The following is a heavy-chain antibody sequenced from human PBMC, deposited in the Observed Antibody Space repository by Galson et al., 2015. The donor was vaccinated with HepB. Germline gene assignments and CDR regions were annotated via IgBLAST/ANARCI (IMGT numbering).Heavy chain of an antibody. V-gene: IGHV7-4-1*02. J-gene: IGHJ6*03. CDR1: GYTFTSYA. CDR3: ARNPTGLTTYYDFWSGYYPTYYYYMDV. Sequence: SVKVSCKASGYTFTSYAMNWVRQAPGQGLEWMGWINTNTGNPTYAQGFTGRFVFSLDTSVSTAYLQISSLKAEDTAVYYCARNPTGLTTYYDFWSGYYPTYYYYMDVWGKGTTVTVSS. D-gene: IGHD3-3*01. CDR2: INTNTGNP.